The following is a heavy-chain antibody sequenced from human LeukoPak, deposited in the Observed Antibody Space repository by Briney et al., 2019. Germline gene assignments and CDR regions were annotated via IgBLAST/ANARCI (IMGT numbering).Heavy chain of an antibody. CDR2: IYYSGST. CDR3: SIVQDTAYGMDV. Sequence: PSETLSLTCTVSGGSISSGDYYWSWIRQPPGKGLEWIGYIYYSGSTYYNPSLKSRVTISVDTSKNQFSLKLSSVTAADTAVYYCSIVQDTAYGMDVWGQGTTVTVSS. D-gene: IGHD2-15*01. V-gene: IGHV4-30-4*01. CDR1: GGSISSGDYY. J-gene: IGHJ6*02.